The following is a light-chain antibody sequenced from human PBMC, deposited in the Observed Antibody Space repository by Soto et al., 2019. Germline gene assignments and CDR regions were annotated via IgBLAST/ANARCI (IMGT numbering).Light chain of an antibody. Sequence: DIQMTQSPSSLSASVGDRVTITCRASQSISSYLNWYQQKPGKAPKLLIYAASSLQSGVPSRFSGSGSGTDFTLTISSLQPEDFATYYCQQSYSTSQWTFGQGTKVDI. CDR2: AAS. V-gene: IGKV1-39*01. CDR3: QQSYSTSQWT. CDR1: QSISSY. J-gene: IGKJ1*01.